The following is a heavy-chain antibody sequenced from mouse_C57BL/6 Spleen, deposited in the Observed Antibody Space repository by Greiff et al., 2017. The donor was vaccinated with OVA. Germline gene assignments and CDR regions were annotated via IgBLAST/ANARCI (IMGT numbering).Heavy chain of an antibody. Sequence: VQLQQSGAELVKPGASVKISCKASGYAFSSYWMNWVKQRPGKGLEWIGQIYPGDGDTNYNGKFKGKATLTADKSSSTAYMQLSSLTSEDSAVYFCARKYGYDNAMDYWGQGTSVTVSS. D-gene: IGHD2-2*01. CDR1: GYAFSSYW. CDR3: ARKYGYDNAMDY. J-gene: IGHJ4*01. V-gene: IGHV1-80*01. CDR2: IYPGDGDT.